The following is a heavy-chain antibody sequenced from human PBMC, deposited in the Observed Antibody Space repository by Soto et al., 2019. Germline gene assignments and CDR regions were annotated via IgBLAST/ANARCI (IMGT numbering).Heavy chain of an antibody. Sequence: VQLVESGGSLVQPGGSLRLSCAASGFSFTTYWMSWVRQAPGKGLEWVANINQAGSEKYYVDSVKGRFTISRDNGKNLLYLQMNSLRADDTAGYYCARGIITGGDYWGQGTLVTVSS. CDR1: GFSFTTYW. V-gene: IGHV3-7*01. J-gene: IGHJ4*02. D-gene: IGHD7-27*01. CDR2: INQAGSEK. CDR3: ARGIITGGDY.